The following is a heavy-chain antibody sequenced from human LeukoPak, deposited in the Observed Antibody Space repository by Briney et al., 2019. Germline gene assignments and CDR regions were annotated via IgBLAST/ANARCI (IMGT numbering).Heavy chain of an antibody. CDR3: ARDGGYDVVVPAAIHYYYYYYMDV. V-gene: IGHV7-4-1*02. J-gene: IGHJ6*03. D-gene: IGHD2-2*01. CDR2: INTNTGNP. Sequence: ASVKVSCKASGYTFTSYAMNWVRQAPGQGLEWMGWINTNTGNPTYAQGFTGRFAFSLDTSVSTAYLQISSLKAEDTAVYYCARDGGYDVVVPAAIHYYYYYYMDVWGKGTTVTVSS. CDR1: GYTFTSYA.